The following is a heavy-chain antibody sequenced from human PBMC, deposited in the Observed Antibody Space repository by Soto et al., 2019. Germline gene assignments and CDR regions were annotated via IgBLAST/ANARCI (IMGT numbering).Heavy chain of an antibody. D-gene: IGHD6-6*01. V-gene: IGHV4-31*03. CDR1: GGSISRGGYY. CDR3: ARDGSSSPYFDY. CDR2: IFYSGST. Sequence: QVQLQESGPGLVKPSQTLSLTCTVSGGSISRGGYYWSWIRQHPGKGLEWIGYIFYSGSTYYNPSLKSRVTISVHTSKDHFSLKLSTVTAADTAAYYGARDGSSSPYFDYWGQGTLVTVSS. J-gene: IGHJ4*02.